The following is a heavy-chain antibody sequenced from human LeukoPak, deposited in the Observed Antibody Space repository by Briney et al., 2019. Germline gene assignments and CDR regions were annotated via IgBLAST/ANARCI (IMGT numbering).Heavy chain of an antibody. D-gene: IGHD3-22*01. CDR1: RFTFNSYA. J-gene: IGHJ4*02. Sequence: GGSLRLSCAASRFTFNSYAMSWVRQAPGKGLEWVSVIGGSNGITFYVGSVKGRFTISRDNSKDTLYLEMNSLRAEDTAVYYCAKDPTYYYDSSGYLFDYWGQGTLVTVSS. CDR2: IGGSNGIT. CDR3: AKDPTYYYDSSGYLFDY. V-gene: IGHV3-23*01.